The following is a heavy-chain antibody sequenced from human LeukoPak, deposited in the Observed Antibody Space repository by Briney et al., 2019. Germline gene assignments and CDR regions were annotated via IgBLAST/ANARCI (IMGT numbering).Heavy chain of an antibody. J-gene: IGHJ3*02. V-gene: IGHV3-30*18. CDR3: AKDCGQWLVLDAFDI. Sequence: GGSLRLSCAASGFTFSSYGMHWVRQAPGKGLEWVAVISYDGSNKYYADSVKGRFTISRDNPKNTLYLQMNSLRAEDTAVYYCAKDCGQWLVLDAFDIWGQGTMVTVSS. D-gene: IGHD6-19*01. CDR1: GFTFSSYG. CDR2: ISYDGSNK.